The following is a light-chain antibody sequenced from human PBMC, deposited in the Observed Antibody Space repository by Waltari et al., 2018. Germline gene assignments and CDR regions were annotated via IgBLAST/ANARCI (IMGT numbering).Light chain of an antibody. CDR1: QSVSSY. V-gene: IGKV3-11*01. Sequence: EIVLTQSPATLSLSPGERATLSCRPSQSVSSYLAWYQQKPGQAPRLLIYDASNRATGIPARFSGGGSGTDFTLTISSLEPEDFAVYYCQHRGTFGQGTKVEIK. CDR2: DAS. CDR3: QHRGT. J-gene: IGKJ1*01.